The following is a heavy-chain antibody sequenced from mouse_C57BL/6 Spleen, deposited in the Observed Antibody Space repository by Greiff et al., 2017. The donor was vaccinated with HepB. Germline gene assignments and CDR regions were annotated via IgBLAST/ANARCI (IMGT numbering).Heavy chain of an antibody. CDR3: ARPTGDY. J-gene: IGHJ2*01. CDR1: GFTFSDYG. D-gene: IGHD4-1*02. CDR2: ISSGSSTI. V-gene: IGHV5-17*01. Sequence: EVQRVESGGGLVKPGGSLKLSCAASGFTFSDYGMHWVRQAPEKGLEWVAYISSGSSTIYYADTEKGRFTISRDNAKNTLFLQMTSLRSEDTAMYYCARPTGDYWGQGTTLTVSS.